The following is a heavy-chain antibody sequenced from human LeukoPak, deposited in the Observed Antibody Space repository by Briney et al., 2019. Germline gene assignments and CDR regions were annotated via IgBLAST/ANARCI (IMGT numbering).Heavy chain of an antibody. CDR2: IYYSGST. CDR1: GGSISSYY. J-gene: IGHJ4*02. V-gene: IGHV4-59*08. CDR3: ARGGGEYYFDY. D-gene: IGHD2-21*01. Sequence: SSETLSLTCTVSGGSISSYYWSWIRQPPGKGLEWIGYIYYSGSTNYNPSLKSRVTISVDTSKNQFSLKLSSVTAADTAVYYCARGGGEYYFDYWGQGTLVTVSS.